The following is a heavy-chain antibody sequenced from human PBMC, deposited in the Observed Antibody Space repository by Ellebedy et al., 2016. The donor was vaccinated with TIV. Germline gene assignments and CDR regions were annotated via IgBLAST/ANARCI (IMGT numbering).Heavy chain of an antibody. J-gene: IGHJ4*02. CDR1: SGSISSYY. D-gene: IGHD3-3*01. CDR2: IVNSGST. Sequence: MPSETLSLTCTVSSGSISSYYWSWIRQPPGKELEWIGYIVNSGSTNYNPSLKSRVTISADTSRSQFSLKLSSVTAADTAVYYCARSMTAGSGYLYGFAYWGQGTLVTVSS. V-gene: IGHV4-4*09. CDR3: ARSMTAGSGYLYGFAY.